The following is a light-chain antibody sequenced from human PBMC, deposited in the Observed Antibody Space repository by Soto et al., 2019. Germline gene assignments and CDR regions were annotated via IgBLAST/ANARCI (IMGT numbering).Light chain of an antibody. J-gene: IGKJ5*01. CDR3: QQHSNWPPIT. Sequence: IVLPQSPATLSFSPGERATLSCRASQSISNYVAWYQQKPGQAPRLLIYDASDRATGIPGRFSGSGSGTDFTLTISSLEPEDFAVYYCQQHSNWPPITFGQGTRLEIK. V-gene: IGKV3-11*01. CDR2: DAS. CDR1: QSISNY.